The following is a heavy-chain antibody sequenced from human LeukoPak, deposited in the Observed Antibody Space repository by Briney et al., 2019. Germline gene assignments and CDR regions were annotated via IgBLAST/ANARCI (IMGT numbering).Heavy chain of an antibody. V-gene: IGHV1-8*01. D-gene: IGHD3-22*01. Sequence: ASVTVSCKASGYTFTDYDINWVRQATGQGLEWVGWMNPNSGNTGYAQKFQGRVTMTRNTSISTAYMELSSLRSEDTAVYYCARGNYYDSSGYYYLWGQGTLVTVSS. CDR1: GYTFTDYD. J-gene: IGHJ4*02. CDR2: MNPNSGNT. CDR3: ARGNYYDSSGYYYL.